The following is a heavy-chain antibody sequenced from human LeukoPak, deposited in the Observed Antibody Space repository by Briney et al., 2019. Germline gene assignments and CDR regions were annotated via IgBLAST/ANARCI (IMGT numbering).Heavy chain of an antibody. V-gene: IGHV1-18*01. CDR3: ARCRRATVTTCTLDY. CDR2: ISAYNGNT. CDR1: GYTFTSYG. J-gene: IGHJ4*02. D-gene: IGHD4-17*01. Sequence: ASVKVSCKASGYTFTSYGISWVRQAPGQGLEWMGWISAYNGNTNYAQKLQGRVTITRDTSASTAYMELSSLRSEDTAVYYCARCRRATVTTCTLDYWGQGTLVTVSS.